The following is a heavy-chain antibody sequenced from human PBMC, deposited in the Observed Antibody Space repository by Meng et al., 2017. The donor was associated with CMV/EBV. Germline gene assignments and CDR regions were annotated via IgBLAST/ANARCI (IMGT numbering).Heavy chain of an antibody. V-gene: IGHV4-34*01. D-gene: IGHD2-15*01. CDR3: ARGPIVVVVAATRGRNYFDY. CDR2: INHSGST. Sequence: QVHLQQWGAGLLKPSEXLSLTCAVYGGSFSGYYWSWIRQPPGKGLEWIGEINHSGSTNYNPSLKSRVTISVDTSKNQFSLKLSSVTAADTAVYYCARGPIVVVVAATRGRNYFDYWGQGTLVTVAS. CDR1: GGSFSGYY. J-gene: IGHJ4*02.